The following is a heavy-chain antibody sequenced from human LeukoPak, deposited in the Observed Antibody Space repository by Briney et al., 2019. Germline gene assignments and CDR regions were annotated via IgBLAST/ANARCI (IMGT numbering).Heavy chain of an antibody. Sequence: SVKVSCKASGGTFSSYAISWVRQAPGQGLEWMGGIIPIFGTANYAQKFQGRVTITADKSTSTAYMELSSLRSEDTAVYYCARDRSGYEGGDFWGQGTLVTVSS. CDR2: IIPIFGTA. CDR1: GGTFSSYA. J-gene: IGHJ4*02. V-gene: IGHV1-69*06. D-gene: IGHD5-12*01. CDR3: ARDRSGYEGGDF.